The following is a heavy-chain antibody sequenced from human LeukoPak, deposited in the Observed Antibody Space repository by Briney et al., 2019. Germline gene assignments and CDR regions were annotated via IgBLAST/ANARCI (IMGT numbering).Heavy chain of an antibody. J-gene: IGHJ3*02. V-gene: IGHV3-7*01. CDR2: IKQDGSEK. Sequence: GGSLRLSCAAAGFTFSSYWMSWVRQAPGKGLEWVANIKQDGSEKYYVNSVKGRFTISRDNAKNSLYLQMNSLRAEDTAVYYCASTKRQWSAFDIWGQGTMVTVSS. CDR3: ASTKRQWSAFDI. D-gene: IGHD2-8*01. CDR1: GFTFSSYW.